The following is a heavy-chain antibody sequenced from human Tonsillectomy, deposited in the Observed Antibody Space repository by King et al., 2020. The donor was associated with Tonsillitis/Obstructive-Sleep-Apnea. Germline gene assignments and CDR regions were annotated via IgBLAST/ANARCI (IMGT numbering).Heavy chain of an antibody. CDR2: ISHSGSP. J-gene: IGHJ4*02. D-gene: IGHD3-22*01. CDR1: GGSFSDYY. V-gene: IGHV4-34*01. CDR3: AREEFVLVPVVMGGGFAH. Sequence: VQLQQWGTGLLKPSETLSLTCAVYGGSFSDYYWSWIRQAPGKGLEWIGEISHSGSPTYNPSLKSRVPMTIDTSKNQFSLKMKSVTAADTAVYYCAREEFVLVPVVMGGGFAHWGQGTLVTVSS.